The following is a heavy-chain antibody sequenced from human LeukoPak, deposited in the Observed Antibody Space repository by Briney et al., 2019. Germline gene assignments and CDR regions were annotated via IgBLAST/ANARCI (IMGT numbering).Heavy chain of an antibody. CDR3: ARAAGYSNSPAFDY. CDR1: GGSISSFY. J-gene: IGHJ4*02. Sequence: PSETLSLTCTVSGGSISSFYWNWIRQPPGKGLEWIGYIYSSGSTNYNPSLKSRVTMSVDTSKNQFSLKLRSVTAADTAVYYCARAAGYSNSPAFDYWGRGTLVTVSS. CDR2: IYSSGST. V-gene: IGHV4-59*01. D-gene: IGHD6-6*01.